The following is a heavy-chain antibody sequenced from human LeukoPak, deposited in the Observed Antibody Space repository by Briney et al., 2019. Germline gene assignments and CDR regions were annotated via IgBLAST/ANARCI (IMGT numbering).Heavy chain of an antibody. J-gene: IGHJ6*02. D-gene: IGHD3-3*01. CDR2: ISGSGGST. CDR3: AKDGDFRFLEWFPHLDCYYGMDV. CDR1: GFTFSSYA. V-gene: IGHV3-23*01. Sequence: GGSLRLSCAASGFTFSSYAMSWVRQAPGKGLEWVSAISGSGGSTYYADSVKGRFTISRDNSKNTLYLQMNSLRAEDTAVYYCAKDGDFRFLEWFPHLDCYYGMDVWGQGTTVTVSS.